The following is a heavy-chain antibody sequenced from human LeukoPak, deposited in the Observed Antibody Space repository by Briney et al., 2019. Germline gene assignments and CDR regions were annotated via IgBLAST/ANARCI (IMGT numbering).Heavy chain of an antibody. V-gene: IGHV4-59*01. D-gene: IGHD3-10*01. Sequence: MASETLSLTCTVSGDSISSYYWSWIRRPPGRGLEWIGHIYYSGSTDYNPSLKSRVGILLDTSKNQVSLKLSSVTAADTAVYYCARESLSDYYGSGSFSSWSQGTLVTVSS. CDR1: GDSISSYY. J-gene: IGHJ5*02. CDR2: IYYSGST. CDR3: ARESLSDYYGSGSFSS.